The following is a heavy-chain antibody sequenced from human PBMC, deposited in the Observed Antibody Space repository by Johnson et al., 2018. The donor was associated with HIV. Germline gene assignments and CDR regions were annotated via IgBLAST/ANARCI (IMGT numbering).Heavy chain of an antibody. D-gene: IGHD3-22*01. CDR2: IRYDGSNK. J-gene: IGHJ3*02. CDR3: ARGITMIPDAFDI. CDR1: GFTFSSYG. V-gene: IGHV3-30*02. Sequence: QVQLVESGGGVVQPGGSLRLSCAASGFTFSSYGMHWVRQAPGKGLAWVAFIRYDGSNKYYADSVRGRITISRDNSKNTLYLQMNSLRAEDTAVYYCARGITMIPDAFDIWGQGTMVTVSS.